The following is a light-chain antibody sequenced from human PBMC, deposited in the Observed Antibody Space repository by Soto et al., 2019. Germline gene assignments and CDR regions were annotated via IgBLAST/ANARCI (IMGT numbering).Light chain of an antibody. CDR3: QQYGASPLT. V-gene: IGKV3-20*01. Sequence: EIVLTQSPGTLSLSPGERATLSCRASESFARTYLAWYQQKPGQAPRLLIHGASSRATGIPDRFSGSNSGTDFTLTISRLGAEDSAVYYCQQYGASPLTFGGGTKVEIK. CDR1: ESFARTY. CDR2: GAS. J-gene: IGKJ4*01.